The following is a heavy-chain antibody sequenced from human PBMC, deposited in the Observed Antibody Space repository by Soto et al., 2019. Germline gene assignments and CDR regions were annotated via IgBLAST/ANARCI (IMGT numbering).Heavy chain of an antibody. Sequence: EVQLLESGGGLVQPGGSLRLSCAASGFTFSSYAMSWVRQAPGKGLEWVSAISGSGGSTYYADSVKGRFTISRDNSKNTLYLQMNSLRAEDTAVYYFAKDSPSVAGPQVGWYFDLWGRGTLVTVSS. CDR1: GFTFSSYA. J-gene: IGHJ2*01. CDR2: ISGSGGST. V-gene: IGHV3-23*01. D-gene: IGHD6-19*01. CDR3: AKDSPSVAGPQVGWYFDL.